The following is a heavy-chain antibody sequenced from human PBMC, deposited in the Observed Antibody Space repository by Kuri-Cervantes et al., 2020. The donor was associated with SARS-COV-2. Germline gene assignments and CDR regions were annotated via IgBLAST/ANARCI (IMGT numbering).Heavy chain of an antibody. CDR1: GYTFTGYY. V-gene: IGHV1-2*04. Sequence: ASVKVSCKASGYTFTGYYMHWVRQDPGQGLEWMGWINPNSGGTNYAQKFQGWVTRTRDTSISTAYMELSSLRSEDTAVYYWAAGAYCSSTSCYASYYYGMDVWGQGTTVTVSS. CDR2: INPNSGGT. CDR3: AAGAYCSSTSCYASYYYGMDV. J-gene: IGHJ6*02. D-gene: IGHD2-2*01.